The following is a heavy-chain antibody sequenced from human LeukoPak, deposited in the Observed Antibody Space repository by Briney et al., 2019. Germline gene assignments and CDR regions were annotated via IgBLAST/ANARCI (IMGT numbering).Heavy chain of an antibody. V-gene: IGHV1-18*01. CDR1: GYTFTSYG. J-gene: IGHJ4*02. Sequence: ASVKVSCKASGYTFTSYGISWVRQAPGQGLEWMGWISAYNGNTNYAQKLQGRVTMTTDTSTSTAYMELRSLRSDDTAVYYCARAGPQDVDTAGYDYWGQGTLVTVSS. CDR3: ARAGPQDVDTAGYDY. D-gene: IGHD5-18*01. CDR2: ISAYNGNT.